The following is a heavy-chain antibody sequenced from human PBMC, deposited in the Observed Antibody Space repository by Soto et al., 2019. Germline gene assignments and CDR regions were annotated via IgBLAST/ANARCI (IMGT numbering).Heavy chain of an antibody. D-gene: IGHD3-10*01. CDR1: GFSFSNYG. CDR3: LGGRSFGDY. V-gene: IGHV3-33*01. Sequence: QVQLVDSGGGVVQPGRSLRLSCAASGFSFSNYGMQWVRQAPGKGLEWVALIWHDGSKKYYADSVKGRFTISRDNSQNTLYLQMNSLRVEDTAVYYCLGGRSFGDYWGQGTLVTVSS. J-gene: IGHJ4*02. CDR2: IWHDGSKK.